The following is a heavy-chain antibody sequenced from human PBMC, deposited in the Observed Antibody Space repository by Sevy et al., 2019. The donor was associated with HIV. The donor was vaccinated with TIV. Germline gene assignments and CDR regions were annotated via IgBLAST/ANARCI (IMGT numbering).Heavy chain of an antibody. Sequence: GESLKISCKGSGYSFTSYWIGWVRQMPGKGLEWMGIIYPGDSDTRYSPSFQGQVTISADKSISTAYLQWSSLKASDTAMYYCARALITMGRGVIIFGFDYWGQGTLVTVSS. D-gene: IGHD3-10*01. CDR2: IYPGDSDT. CDR1: GYSFTSYW. J-gene: IGHJ4*02. V-gene: IGHV5-51*01. CDR3: ARALITMGRGVIIFGFDY.